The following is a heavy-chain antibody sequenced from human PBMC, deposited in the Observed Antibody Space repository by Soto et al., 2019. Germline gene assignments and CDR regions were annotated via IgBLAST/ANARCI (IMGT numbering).Heavy chain of an antibody. CDR1: GFSLSTSGVG. J-gene: IGHJ6*02. V-gene: IGHV2-5*02. Sequence: QITLKESGPPLVNPTQTLTLTCTFSGFSLSTSGVGVGWIRQPPGKALEWLALIYWDDDKRYSPSLKSRLTXTXATSKNQVVLTMTNMDPVDTATYYCARRETRKGMDVWGQGTTVTVSS. CDR3: ARRETRKGMDV. CDR2: IYWDDDK.